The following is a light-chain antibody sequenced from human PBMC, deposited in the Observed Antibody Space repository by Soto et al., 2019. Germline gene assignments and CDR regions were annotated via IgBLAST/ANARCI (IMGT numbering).Light chain of an antibody. Sequence: QSALTQPASVSGSPGQSITVSCTGTSSDVGGYNYVSWYQQHPGKAPKLMIYEVSYRPSGVSNRFSGSKSGNTASLTISGLQAEDEADYYCSSYTGSSTLVFGGGTKLTV. CDR1: SSDVGGYNY. V-gene: IGLV2-14*01. CDR3: SSYTGSSTLV. CDR2: EVS. J-gene: IGLJ2*01.